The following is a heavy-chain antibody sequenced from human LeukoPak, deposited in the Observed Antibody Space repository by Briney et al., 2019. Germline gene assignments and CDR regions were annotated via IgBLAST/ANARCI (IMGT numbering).Heavy chain of an antibody. CDR3: ARDQGLTAPPPYGLDV. V-gene: IGHV1-69*04. J-gene: IGHJ6*02. CDR2: IIPVLNIT. D-gene: IGHD5-18*01. Sequence: ASVKVSCKTSGGTFCSSAITWVRQAPGQGLEWMGRIIPVLNITTYAQKFQGSVTITADTSTSTVYMELSSLRSEETAVYYCARDQGLTAPPPYGLDVWGQGTTVIVSS. CDR1: GGTFCSSA.